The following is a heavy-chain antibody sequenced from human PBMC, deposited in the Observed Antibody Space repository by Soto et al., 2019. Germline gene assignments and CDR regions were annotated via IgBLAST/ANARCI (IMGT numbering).Heavy chain of an antibody. V-gene: IGHV3-30-3*01. D-gene: IGHD2-2*01. Sequence: GGSLRLSCAASGFTFSSYAMHWVRQAPGKGLEWVAVISYDGSNKYYAESVKGRFTISRDNSKNTLYLQMNSLRAEDTAVYYCASGLGYCSSTSCSPMDVWGQGTTVTVSS. CDR2: ISYDGSNK. J-gene: IGHJ6*02. CDR1: GFTFSSYA. CDR3: ASGLGYCSSTSCSPMDV.